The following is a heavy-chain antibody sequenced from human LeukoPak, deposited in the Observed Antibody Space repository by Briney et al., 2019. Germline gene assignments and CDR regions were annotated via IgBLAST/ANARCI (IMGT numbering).Heavy chain of an antibody. J-gene: IGHJ4*02. CDR3: ARDLYSCGYGDDY. CDR2: INPSGGST. D-gene: IGHD5-18*01. Sequence: ASVKVSCKASGYTFTSYYMHWVRQATGQGLEWRGIINPSGGSTSYAQKFPGRVTLTRDTSTSTGYMELSSLRSEDTAVYYCARDLYSCGYGDDYWGQGTLVTVSS. V-gene: IGHV1-46*01. CDR1: GYTFTSYY.